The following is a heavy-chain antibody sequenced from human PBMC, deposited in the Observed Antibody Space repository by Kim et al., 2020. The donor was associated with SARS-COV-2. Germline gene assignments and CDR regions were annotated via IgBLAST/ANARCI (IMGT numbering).Heavy chain of an antibody. J-gene: IGHJ6*02. CDR3: ARGRARSSGWPYYYYGMDV. Sequence: SETLSLTCAVYGGSFSGYYWSWIRQPPGKGLEWIGEINHSGSTNYNPSLKSRVTISVDTSKNQFSLKPSSVTAADTAVYYCARGRARSSGWPYYYYGMDVWGQGTTVTVSS. V-gene: IGHV4-34*01. CDR2: INHSGST. D-gene: IGHD6-19*01. CDR1: GGSFSGYY.